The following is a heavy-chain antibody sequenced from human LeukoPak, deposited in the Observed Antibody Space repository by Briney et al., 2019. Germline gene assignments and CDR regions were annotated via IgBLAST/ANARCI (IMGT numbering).Heavy chain of an antibody. V-gene: IGHV4-39*01. CDR1: GGSISSSSYY. CDR2: IYYSGST. D-gene: IGHD3-22*01. J-gene: IGHJ5*02. CDR3: ARRDYYDSSGPT. Sequence: KPSETLSLTCTVSGGSISSSSYYWGWIRQLPGKGLEWIGSIYYSGSTYYNPSLKSRVTISVDTSKNQFSLKLSSVTAADTAVYYCARRDYYDSSGPTWGQGTLVTVSS.